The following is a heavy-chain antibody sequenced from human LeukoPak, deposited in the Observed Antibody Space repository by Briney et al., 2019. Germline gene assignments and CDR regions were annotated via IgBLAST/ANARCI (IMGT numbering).Heavy chain of an antibody. D-gene: IGHD6-19*01. CDR1: GFAFSSLA. CDR3: ARGDSSGWSVYFDY. V-gene: IGHV3-53*01. CDR2: IYSGGST. Sequence: GGSLRLSCAVSGFAFSSLAMHWVRQAPGKGLEWVSVIYSGGSTYYADSVKGRFTISRDNSKNTLYLQMNSLRAEDTAVYYCARGDSSGWSVYFDYWGQGTLVTVSS. J-gene: IGHJ4*02.